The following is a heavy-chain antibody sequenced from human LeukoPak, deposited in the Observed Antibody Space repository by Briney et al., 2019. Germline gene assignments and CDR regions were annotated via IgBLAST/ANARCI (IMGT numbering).Heavy chain of an antibody. Sequence: SETLSLTCAVYGGSFSGYYWSWIRQPPGKGLEWIGEINHSGSTNYNPSLKSRVTISVDTSKSQFSLKLSSVTAADTAVYYCARGRARNGIAAAGRGWFDPWGQGTLVTVSS. CDR2: INHSGST. V-gene: IGHV4-34*01. D-gene: IGHD6-13*01. CDR3: ARGRARNGIAAAGRGWFDP. J-gene: IGHJ5*02. CDR1: GGSFSGYY.